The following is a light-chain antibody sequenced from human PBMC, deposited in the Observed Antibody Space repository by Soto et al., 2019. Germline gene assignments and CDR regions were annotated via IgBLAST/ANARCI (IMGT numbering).Light chain of an antibody. Sequence: DIQMTQSPSTLSASVGDSVTITCRASQTISSWLAWYQQKPGKAPKLLIYKASSLESGVPSRFSGSGSGTEFTLTISSLQPDDFATYYCQQYNTYETFGQGTKVEIK. V-gene: IGKV1-5*03. J-gene: IGKJ1*01. CDR2: KAS. CDR1: QTISSW. CDR3: QQYNTYET.